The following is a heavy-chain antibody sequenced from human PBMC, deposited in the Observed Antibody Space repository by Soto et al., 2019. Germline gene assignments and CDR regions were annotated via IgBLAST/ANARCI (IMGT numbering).Heavy chain of an antibody. CDR2: ITSSSSAI. Sequence: EVQLLESGGGLVKPGGSLRLSCAASGFTFSSYTMNWVRQAPGKGLEWVSSITSSSSAIYYADSVRGRFTISRDNAKNSLYLQMNSLRAEEAAVYYCARDPNTGTYHFNYWGQGTLVPVSS. J-gene: IGHJ4*02. V-gene: IGHV3-21*01. D-gene: IGHD1-1*01. CDR3: ARDPNTGTYHFNY. CDR1: GFTFSSYT.